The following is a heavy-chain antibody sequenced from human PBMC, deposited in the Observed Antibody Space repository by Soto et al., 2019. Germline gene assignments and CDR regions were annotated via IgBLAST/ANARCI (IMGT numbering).Heavy chain of an antibody. V-gene: IGHV3-23*01. CDR2: TSGSGGST. CDR1: GFTFSTYT. J-gene: IGHJ5*02. CDR3: GKGQASIAVDWFDP. D-gene: IGHD6-19*01. Sequence: QPGGFLRLSCAASGFTFSTYTMPWVRQAPGKGLEWVSATSGSGGSTHYADSVKGRFTLSRDNSTNTLYLQRNSLRAEDTAVYYCGKGQASIAVDWFDPWGQGTLVTVSS.